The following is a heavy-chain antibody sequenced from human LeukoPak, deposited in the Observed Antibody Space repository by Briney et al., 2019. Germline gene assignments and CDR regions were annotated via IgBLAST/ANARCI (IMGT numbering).Heavy chain of an antibody. D-gene: IGHD6-13*01. V-gene: IGHV3-23*01. CDR3: ARPSTSSIAAAGLKY. CDR2: ISGSGGST. Sequence: GGSLRLSCAASGFTFSSYAMSWVRQAPGKGLEWVSGISGSGGSTYYADSVKGRFTISRDNSKNTLYLQMNSLRAEDTAVYYCARPSTSSIAAAGLKYWGQGTLVTVSS. CDR1: GFTFSSYA. J-gene: IGHJ4*02.